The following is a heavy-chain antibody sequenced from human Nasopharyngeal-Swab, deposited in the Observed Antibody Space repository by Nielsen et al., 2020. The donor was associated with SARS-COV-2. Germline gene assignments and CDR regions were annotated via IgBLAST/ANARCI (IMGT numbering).Heavy chain of an antibody. CDR2: INHSGST. CDR3: ATTGYSSGYYVH. V-gene: IGHV4-34*01. D-gene: IGHD6-25*01. CDR1: GGSFSSYY. J-gene: IGHJ4*02. Sequence: GSLRLSCGVYGGSFSSYYWSWIRQPPGKGLEWIGEINHSGSTNYNPSLESRVTLSVDTSKNQFSLNLISVTAADTAVYYCATTGYSSGYYVHWGQGALVTVSS.